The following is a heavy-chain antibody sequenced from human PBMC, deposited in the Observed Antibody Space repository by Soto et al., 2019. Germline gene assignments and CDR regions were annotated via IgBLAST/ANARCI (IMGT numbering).Heavy chain of an antibody. CDR3: ARGLDPAASDTIFGVVIARYNWFDP. J-gene: IGHJ5*02. CDR2: INAGNGNT. Sequence: QVQLVQSGAEMKKPGASVKVSCKASGYTFTSYAMHWVRQAPGQRLEWMGWINAGNGNTKYSQKFQGRVTITRDTSASTAYMELSSLRSEDTAVYYCARGLDPAASDTIFGVVIARYNWFDPWGQGTLVTVSS. V-gene: IGHV1-3*01. D-gene: IGHD3-3*01. CDR1: GYTFTSYA.